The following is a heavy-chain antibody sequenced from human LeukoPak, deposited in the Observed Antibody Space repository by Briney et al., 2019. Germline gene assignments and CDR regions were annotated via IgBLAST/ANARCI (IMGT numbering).Heavy chain of an antibody. V-gene: IGHV4-34*01. D-gene: IGHD2-15*01. Sequence: PSETLSLTCAVYGESLNSYYWSWVRQPPGEGLEWIGEIHESGTTEYNSSLKSRVTISMVPSKQQFSLSLSSVTAADTAVYYCARGAWATRLGSWGLGTPVIVSS. CDR3: ARGAWATRLGS. J-gene: IGHJ4*02. CDR1: GESLNSYY. CDR2: IHESGTT.